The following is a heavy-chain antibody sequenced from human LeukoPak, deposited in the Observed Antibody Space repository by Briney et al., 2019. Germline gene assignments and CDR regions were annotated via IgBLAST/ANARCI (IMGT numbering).Heavy chain of an antibody. D-gene: IGHD6-13*01. CDR3: ARHGSSSWPVDY. J-gene: IGHJ4*02. CDR1: GYRFTSYW. Sequence: GESLKISCRGSGYRFTSYWIAWVRQMPGKGLEWMGMIYPGDSDTRYSPSFQGQVTISADKSISTAYLQWSSLKASDTAMYYCARHGSSSWPVDYWGQGTLVTVSS. V-gene: IGHV5-51*01. CDR2: IYPGDSDT.